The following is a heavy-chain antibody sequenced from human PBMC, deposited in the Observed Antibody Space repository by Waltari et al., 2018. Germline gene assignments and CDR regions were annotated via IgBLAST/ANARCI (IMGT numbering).Heavy chain of an antibody. CDR3: ARATMTRVRYYFDY. J-gene: IGHJ4*02. CDR1: GGSISSGGYS. V-gene: IGHV4-30-2*01. CDR2: IDHSGST. D-gene: IGHD3-10*01. Sequence: QLQLQESGSGLVKPSQTLSLTCAVSGGSISSGGYSWRWIRQPPGKGLEWIGYIDHSGSTYYNPSLKSRVTISVDRSKNQFSLKLSSVTAADTAVYYCARATMTRVRYYFDYWGQGTLVTVSS.